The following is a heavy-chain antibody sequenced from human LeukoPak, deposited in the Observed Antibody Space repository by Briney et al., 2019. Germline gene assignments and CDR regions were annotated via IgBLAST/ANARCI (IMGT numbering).Heavy chain of an antibody. Sequence: GGSLRLSCAASGFTFSSYDMHWVRQATGKGLEWVSAIGAAGDTYYAGSVKGRFTISRENAKNSLYLQMNRLRAGDTAVYYCARVKDGGLGFDYWGQGTLVTVSS. CDR3: ARVKDGGLGFDY. CDR1: GFTFSSYD. D-gene: IGHD4-23*01. CDR2: IGAAGDT. J-gene: IGHJ4*02. V-gene: IGHV3-13*01.